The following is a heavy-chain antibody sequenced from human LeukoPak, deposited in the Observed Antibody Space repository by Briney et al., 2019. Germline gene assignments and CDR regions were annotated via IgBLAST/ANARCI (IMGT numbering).Heavy chain of an antibody. V-gene: IGHV1-69*13. CDR2: IIPIFGTA. CDR3: ARGGRYYDSSGYLDY. CDR1: GYTFTSYD. D-gene: IGHD3-22*01. J-gene: IGHJ4*02. Sequence: SVKVSCKASGYTFTSYDISWVRQAPGQGLEWMGGIIPIFGTANYAQKFQGRVTITADESTSTAYMELSSLRSEDTAVYYCARGGRYYDSSGYLDYWGQGTLVTVSS.